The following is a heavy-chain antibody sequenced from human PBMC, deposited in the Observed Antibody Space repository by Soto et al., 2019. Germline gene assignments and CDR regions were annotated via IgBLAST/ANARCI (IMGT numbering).Heavy chain of an antibody. J-gene: IGHJ4*02. V-gene: IGHV1-2*02. CDR2: INPNSVGT. D-gene: IGHD1-26*01. Sequence: QVQLVQSGAEVTKPGASVKVSCKASGYTFTGYYMHWVRQAPGQGLEWMGWINPNSVGTNYAQKFQGRVTMTRDTSISTAYMELSRLRSDDTAVYYCARDLSSGSYYFDYWGQGTLVTVSS. CDR3: ARDLSSGSYYFDY. CDR1: GYTFTGYY.